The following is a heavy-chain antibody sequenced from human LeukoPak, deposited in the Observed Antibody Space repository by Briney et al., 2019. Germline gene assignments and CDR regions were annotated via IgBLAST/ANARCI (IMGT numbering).Heavy chain of an antibody. CDR1: GFTFDDYA. D-gene: IGHD6-19*01. J-gene: IGHJ4*02. Sequence: PGGSLRLSCAASGFTFDDYAMHWVRHAPGKGLEWVSGISWNSGSIGYADSVKGRFTISRDNAKNSLYLQMNSLRAEDTALYYCAKDSYSSGWLFDYWGQGTLVTVSS. CDR3: AKDSYSSGWLFDY. V-gene: IGHV3-9*01. CDR2: ISWNSGSI.